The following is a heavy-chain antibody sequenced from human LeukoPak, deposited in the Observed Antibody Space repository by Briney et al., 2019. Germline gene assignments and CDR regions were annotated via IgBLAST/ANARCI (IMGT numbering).Heavy chain of an antibody. CDR3: ARGQRITMTD. CDR2: IYYSGST. V-gene: IGHV4-59*12. D-gene: IGHD3-22*01. Sequence: SETLSLTCTVSGGSISGYYWSWIRQPPGKGLEWIGYIYYSGSTNYNPSLKSRVTISVDTSRNQFSLRLSSVTAVDTAVYYCARGQRITMTDWGQGTLVTVSS. J-gene: IGHJ4*02. CDR1: GGSISGYY.